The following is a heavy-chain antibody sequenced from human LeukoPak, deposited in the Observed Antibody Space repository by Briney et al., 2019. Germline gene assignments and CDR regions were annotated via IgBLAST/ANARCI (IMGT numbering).Heavy chain of an antibody. Sequence: PGGSLRLSCAASGFTFSSYWMHWVRQAPGKGLVWVSRINTDGSSTSYADSVKGRFTISRGNAKNTLYLQMNSLRAEDTAVYYCARAIAARRWGQGDYWGQGTLVTVSS. CDR1: GFTFSSYW. CDR2: INTDGSST. V-gene: IGHV3-74*01. D-gene: IGHD6-6*01. J-gene: IGHJ4*02. CDR3: ARAIAARRWGQGDY.